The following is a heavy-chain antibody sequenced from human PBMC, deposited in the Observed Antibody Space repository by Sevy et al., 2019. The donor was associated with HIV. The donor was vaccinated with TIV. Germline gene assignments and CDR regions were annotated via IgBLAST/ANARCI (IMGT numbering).Heavy chain of an antibody. Sequence: ASVKVSCKASGYTFTSYDINWVRQATGQGLEWMGWMNPNSGNTGYAQRFQGRVTMTRNTSISTAYMELNRLRSEDTAGYYCARGSVRIFGVVIRIWNCAFDIWGQGTMVTVSS. CDR2: MNPNSGNT. D-gene: IGHD3-3*01. CDR3: ARGSVRIFGVVIRIWNCAFDI. CDR1: GYTFTSYD. V-gene: IGHV1-8*01. J-gene: IGHJ3*02.